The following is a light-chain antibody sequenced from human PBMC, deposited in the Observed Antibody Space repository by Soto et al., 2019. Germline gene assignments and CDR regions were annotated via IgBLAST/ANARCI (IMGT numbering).Light chain of an antibody. CDR2: TSG. J-gene: IGKJ2*01. CDR1: QRITTY. Sequence: NQMTQSPSSLSASVGDRVTITCRASQRITTYLNWYQQKPGEAPKLLISTSGTLQRGVPSRFSGSESGTDFTLTITALRPEDFATYFCQQTYCTPYTFGQGTKLEIK. CDR3: QQTYCTPYT. V-gene: IGKV1-39*01.